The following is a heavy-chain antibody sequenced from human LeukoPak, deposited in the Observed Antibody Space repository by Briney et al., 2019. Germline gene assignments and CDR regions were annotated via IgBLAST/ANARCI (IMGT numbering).Heavy chain of an antibody. CDR1: GFIFNNYA. Sequence: QAGGSLRLSCAAFGFIFNNYAMSWVRQAPGKGLEWVSSISTTGSTTYYADSVRGRFTISRDNSQNTLSLQMDSLTAADTAVYSCATYDLWTTYYTFQYWGQGTLVSVSS. D-gene: IGHD3-3*01. CDR2: ISTTGSTT. J-gene: IGHJ4*02. CDR3: ATYDLWTTYYTFQY. V-gene: IGHV3-23*01.